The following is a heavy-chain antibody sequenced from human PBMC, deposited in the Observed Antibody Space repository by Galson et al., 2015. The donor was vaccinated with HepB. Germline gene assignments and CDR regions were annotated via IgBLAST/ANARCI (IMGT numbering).Heavy chain of an antibody. D-gene: IGHD3-22*01. Sequence: SLRLSCAASGFTLNTYAMHWVRQAPGRGLEWVAVISYDGNIKYYAESVRGRFTISRDNSKNTLYLQMNSLRAEDTAVFYCARGGTSGYYHYWGQGILVTVSS. J-gene: IGHJ4*02. CDR3: ARGGTSGYYHY. CDR1: GFTLNTYA. V-gene: IGHV3-30-3*01. CDR2: ISYDGNIK.